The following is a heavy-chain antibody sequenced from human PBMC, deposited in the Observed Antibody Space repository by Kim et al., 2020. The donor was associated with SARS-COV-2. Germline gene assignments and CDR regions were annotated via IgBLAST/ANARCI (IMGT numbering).Heavy chain of an antibody. CDR1: GFTFSSYA. Sequence: GGSLRLSCAASGFTFSSYAMSWVRQAPGKGLEWVSAISGSGGSTYYADSVKGRFTISRDNSKNTLYLQMNSLRAEDTAVYYCAKGSREAYSYGWDGERTEYYYGMDVWGQGTTVTVSS. V-gene: IGHV3-23*01. CDR2: ISGSGGST. CDR3: AKGSREAYSYGWDGERTEYYYGMDV. D-gene: IGHD5-18*01. J-gene: IGHJ6*02.